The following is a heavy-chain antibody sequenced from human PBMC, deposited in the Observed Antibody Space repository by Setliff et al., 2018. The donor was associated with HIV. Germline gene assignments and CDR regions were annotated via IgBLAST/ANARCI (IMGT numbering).Heavy chain of an antibody. J-gene: IGHJ6*03. Sequence: SETLSLTCTVSGGPLSGYFWTWIRQTPDKGLEWIGDINHSGTTNYNLSLKSRTTLSLDTSMNQLSLKLTSVVAADTGLYFCARGRDASTWYLSHFYSYYYLDVWGNGTTVTVSS. CDR2: INHSGTT. CDR3: ARGRDASTWYLSHFYSYYYLDV. CDR1: GGPLSGYF. V-gene: IGHV4-34*01. D-gene: IGHD6-13*01.